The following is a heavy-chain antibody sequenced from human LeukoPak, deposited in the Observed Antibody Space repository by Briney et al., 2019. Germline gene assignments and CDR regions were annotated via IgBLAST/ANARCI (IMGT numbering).Heavy chain of an antibody. Sequence: SETLSLTCTVSGRSISSYYWSWIRQPPGKGLEWIGYIYYTGNTNNNPSLKSRVTISIDTSKNQISLKLSSVTAADTAVYYCARHCSGDNCYFYGMDVWGQGTTVTVSS. CDR2: IYYTGNT. J-gene: IGHJ6*02. CDR3: ARHCSGDNCYFYGMDV. V-gene: IGHV4-59*08. CDR1: GRSISSYY. D-gene: IGHD2-15*01.